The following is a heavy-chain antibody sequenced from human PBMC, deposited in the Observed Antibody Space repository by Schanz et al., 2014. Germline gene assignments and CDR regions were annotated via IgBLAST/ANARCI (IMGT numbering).Heavy chain of an antibody. CDR3: AREGRTYGQGWFDT. CDR1: GGTFNDYT. J-gene: IGHJ5*02. D-gene: IGHD3-16*01. V-gene: IGHV1-69*08. CDR2: IIPFLSIA. Sequence: QVQLVQSGAEVKKPGSTVKVSCKASGGTFNDYTFTWVRQAPGLGLEWMGRIIPFLSIANYAHKFQGRITITADKSTNTIYLELPTRTSEDTALYYCAREGRTYGQGWFDTWGQGTLITVSS.